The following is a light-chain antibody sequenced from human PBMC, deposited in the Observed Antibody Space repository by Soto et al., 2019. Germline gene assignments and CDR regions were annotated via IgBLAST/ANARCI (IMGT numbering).Light chain of an antibody. J-gene: IGLJ2*01. CDR3: CSYATPRQ. CDR1: TSDVGSYNL. CDR2: EVS. V-gene: IGLV2-23*02. Sequence: QSALTQPAFVSGSPGQSITISCTGTTSDVGSYNLVSWYQQHPGKAPKLIIYEVSERPSGVSTRFSGSKSGNMASLTISGLQAEDEAEYYCCSYATPRQFGGGTKLTVL.